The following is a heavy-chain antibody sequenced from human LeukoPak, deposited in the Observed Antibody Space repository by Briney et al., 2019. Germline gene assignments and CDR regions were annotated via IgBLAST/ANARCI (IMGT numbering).Heavy chain of an antibody. J-gene: IGHJ4*02. D-gene: IGHD6-13*01. CDR1: GFTFSDYY. CDR3: ARESSSWYGSPDY. Sequence: GRSLRLSCAASGFTFSDYYMSWVRQAPGKGLEWVAVISYDGSNKYYADSVKGRFTISRDNSKNTLYLQMNSLRAEDTAVYYCARESSSWYGSPDYWGQGTLVTVSS. CDR2: ISYDGSNK. V-gene: IGHV3-30-3*01.